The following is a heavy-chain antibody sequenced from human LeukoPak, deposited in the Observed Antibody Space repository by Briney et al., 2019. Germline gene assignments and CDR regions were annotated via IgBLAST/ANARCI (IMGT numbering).Heavy chain of an antibody. Sequence: ASVKVSCKASGYTFTSYGISWVRQAPGQGLEWMGWISAYNGNTNYAQKLQGRVTMTRNTSIRTAYMELSSLTSEDTAVYYCARQRGYNYGYDDYWGQGTLVTVSS. CDR3: ARQRGYNYGYDDY. CDR1: GYTFTSYG. D-gene: IGHD5-18*01. CDR2: ISAYNGNT. V-gene: IGHV1-18*01. J-gene: IGHJ4*02.